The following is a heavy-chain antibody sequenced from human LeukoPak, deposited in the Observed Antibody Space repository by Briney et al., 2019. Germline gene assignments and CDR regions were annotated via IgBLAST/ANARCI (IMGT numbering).Heavy chain of an antibody. CDR2: ISGSGGST. D-gene: IGHD6-19*01. CDR3: AKDPRIAVAANWFDP. Sequence: GGSLRLSCAASGLTFSSYAMSWVRQAPGKGLEWVSAISGSGGSTYYADSVKGRFTISRDNSKNTLYLQMNSLRAEDTAVYYCAKDPRIAVAANWFDPWGQGTLVTVSS. CDR1: GLTFSSYA. V-gene: IGHV3-23*01. J-gene: IGHJ5*02.